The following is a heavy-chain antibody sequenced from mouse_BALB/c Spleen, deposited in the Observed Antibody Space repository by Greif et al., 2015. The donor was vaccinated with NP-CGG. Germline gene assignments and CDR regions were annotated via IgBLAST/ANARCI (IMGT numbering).Heavy chain of an antibody. Sequence: VQLQQSGAELVRPGSSVKISCKASGYAFSSYWMNWVKQRPGQGLEWVGQIYPGDGDTNYNGKFKGKATLTADKSSSTAYMQLRGLKSEDSAVYFCARSQGYYFDYWGQGTTLTVSS. CDR2: IYPGDGDT. V-gene: IGHV1-80*01. CDR1: GYAFSSYW. CDR3: ARSQGYYFDY. J-gene: IGHJ2*01.